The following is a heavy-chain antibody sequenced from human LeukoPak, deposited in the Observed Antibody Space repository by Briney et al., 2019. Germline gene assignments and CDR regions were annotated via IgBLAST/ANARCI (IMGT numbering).Heavy chain of an antibody. CDR1: GFTVSSNS. CDR2: IYSDNT. D-gene: IGHD4/OR15-4a*01. V-gene: IGHV3-53*01. CDR3: ARRAGAYSHPYDY. J-gene: IGHJ4*02. Sequence: GGSLTLSCTVSGFTVSSNSMSWVRQPPGKGLEWVSFIYSDNTHYSDSVKGRFTISRDNSKNTLYLQMNSLRAEDTAVYYCARRAGAYSHPYDYWGQGTLVTVSS.